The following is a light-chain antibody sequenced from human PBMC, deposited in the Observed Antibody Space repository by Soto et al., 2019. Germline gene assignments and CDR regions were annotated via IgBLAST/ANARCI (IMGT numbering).Light chain of an antibody. CDR2: EVS. V-gene: IGLV2-14*01. CDR1: SSDVGGYNY. J-gene: IGLJ3*02. CDR3: TSYPSSRTWV. Sequence: QSALTQPASVSGSPGQSITISCTGTSSDVGGYNYVSWYQQHPGKAPKLMIYEVSNRPSGVSNRFSGSKSGNTASLTISGLQAEDEADYYCTSYPSSRTWVFGGGTKLTVL.